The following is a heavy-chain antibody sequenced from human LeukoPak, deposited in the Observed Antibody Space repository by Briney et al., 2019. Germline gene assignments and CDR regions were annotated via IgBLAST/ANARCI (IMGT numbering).Heavy chain of an antibody. CDR1: GGSISSSSYY. CDR3: ASTKYYDILTGYPPITPYYFDY. J-gene: IGHJ4*02. Sequence: SETLSLTCTVSGGSISSSSYYWGWIRQPPGKGLEWIGSIYYSGSTYYNPSLKSRVTISVDTSKNQFSLKLSSVTAADTAVYYCASTKYYDILTGYPPITPYYFDYWGQGTLVTVSS. CDR2: IYYSGST. V-gene: IGHV4-39*07. D-gene: IGHD3-9*01.